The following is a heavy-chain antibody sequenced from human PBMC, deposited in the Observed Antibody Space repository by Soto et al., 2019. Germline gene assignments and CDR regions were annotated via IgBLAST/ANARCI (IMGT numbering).Heavy chain of an antibody. Sequence: QLQLQESGSGLVKSSQTLSLTCAVSGGSITSGGYSWSWIRQPPGKGLEWIGYIYPSGATYYNPSLKSRVTISVDRSKNQFSLILSSVTAADTAVYYCARLRSGSYDLDYWGQGTLVTVSS. V-gene: IGHV4-30-2*01. CDR3: ARLRSGSYDLDY. D-gene: IGHD1-26*01. CDR1: GGSITSGGYS. J-gene: IGHJ4*02. CDR2: IYPSGAT.